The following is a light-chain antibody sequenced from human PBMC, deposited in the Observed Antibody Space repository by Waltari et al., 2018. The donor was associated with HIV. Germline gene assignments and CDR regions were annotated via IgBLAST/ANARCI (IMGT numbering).Light chain of an antibody. J-gene: IGKJ4*01. CDR1: QSVRSG. Sequence: EIVMTQSPATLSVSPGERATLSCRASQSVRSGLAWYQQKPGQPPRLLIYAASTRATGIPARFSGSGSGTEFTLTISSLQSEDVAVYYCQQRNNSPPVTFGGGTKVEIK. V-gene: IGKV3-15*01. CDR3: QQRNNSPPVT. CDR2: AAS.